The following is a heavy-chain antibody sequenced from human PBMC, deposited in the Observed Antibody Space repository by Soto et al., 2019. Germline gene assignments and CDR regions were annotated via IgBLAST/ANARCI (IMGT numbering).Heavy chain of an antibody. D-gene: IGHD3-10*02. CDR3: AIQGVYVVRGSFDAFDI. J-gene: IGHJ3*02. CDR2: ISDGGST. CDR1: GGSIYTYY. Sequence: PSETLSLTCNVSGGSIYTYYWNWIRQSPGKGLEWIGYISDGGSTNYNPSLKSRITISVDTSKKQVSLKLSSVSAPDTARYFCAIQGVYVVRGSFDAFDIWGQGTMVTVSS. V-gene: IGHV4-59*01.